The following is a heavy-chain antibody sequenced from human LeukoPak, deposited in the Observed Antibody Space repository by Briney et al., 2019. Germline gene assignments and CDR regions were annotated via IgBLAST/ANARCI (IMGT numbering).Heavy chain of an antibody. Sequence: GASVKVSCKASGYTFTGYYMHWVRQAPGQGLEWMGWINPNSGGTNYAQKFQGRVTMTRDTSISTAYMELSRLRSDDTAVYYCARGLRFLEWFYGMDVWGQGTTVTVSS. D-gene: IGHD3-3*01. CDR2: INPNSGGT. J-gene: IGHJ6*02. CDR1: GYTFTGYY. V-gene: IGHV1-2*02. CDR3: ARGLRFLEWFYGMDV.